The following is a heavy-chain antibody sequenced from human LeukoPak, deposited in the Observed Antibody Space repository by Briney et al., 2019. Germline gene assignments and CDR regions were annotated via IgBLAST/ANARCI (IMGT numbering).Heavy chain of an antibody. V-gene: IGHV4-4*09. D-gene: IGHD2-8*01. Sequence: SETLSLTCTVSGVSMSAYQWSWVRQSPEKGLEWIGCINTKGETSYNPSLKSRVTTSVDTSKSQFFLRLTSVTAADTAVYYCATSNDAKISPFDHWGQGAPVTVSS. J-gene: IGHJ4*02. CDR1: GVSMSAYQ. CDR2: INTKGET. CDR3: ATSNDAKISPFDH.